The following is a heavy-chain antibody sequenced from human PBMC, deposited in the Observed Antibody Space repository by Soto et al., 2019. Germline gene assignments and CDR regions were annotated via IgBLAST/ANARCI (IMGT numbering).Heavy chain of an antibody. Sequence: QVQLQQWGAGLLKPSETLSLTCAVYGGSFSGYYWSWIRQPPGKGLEWIGEINHSGSTNYNPSLKSRVTISVDTSKNQFSLKLSSVTAADTAVYYCARVPPSKSRRRAFAYWGQGTLVTVSS. V-gene: IGHV4-34*01. CDR1: GGSFSGYY. CDR2: INHSGST. CDR3: ARVPPSKSRRRAFAY. J-gene: IGHJ4*02.